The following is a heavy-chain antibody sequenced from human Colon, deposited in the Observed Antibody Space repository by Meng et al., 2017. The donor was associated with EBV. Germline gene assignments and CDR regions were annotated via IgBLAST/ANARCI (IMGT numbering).Heavy chain of an antibody. Sequence: LEGSGTCRVNPSGTRPLTWPVPCGSLRSRNWWSWVRQPQGKGLRWIGEIYHSGSTNFNPSLKSRVTISVDESKNQFSLRLSSVTAADTAVYYCARVGAYCGGDCYHPRWGQGTLVTVSS. J-gene: IGHJ4*02. D-gene: IGHD2-21*02. CDR2: IYHSGST. V-gene: IGHV4-4*02. CDR3: ARVGAYCGGDCYHPR. CDR1: CGSLRSRNW.